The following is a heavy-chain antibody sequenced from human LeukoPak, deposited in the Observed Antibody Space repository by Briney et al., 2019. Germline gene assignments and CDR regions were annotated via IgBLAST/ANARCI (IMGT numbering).Heavy chain of an antibody. J-gene: IGHJ4*02. CDR2: ISSSSDTI. Sequence: GGSLRLSCAASGFTFSSYSMNWVRQAPGKGLEWVSHISSSSDTIFYADSVKGRFTISRDDAKNSLYLQMNSLRAEDTAVYYCVREESYYDSSGYYYVYYFDYWGQGTLVTVSS. CDR1: GFTFSSYS. CDR3: VREESYYDSSGYYYVYYFDY. D-gene: IGHD3-22*01. V-gene: IGHV3-48*04.